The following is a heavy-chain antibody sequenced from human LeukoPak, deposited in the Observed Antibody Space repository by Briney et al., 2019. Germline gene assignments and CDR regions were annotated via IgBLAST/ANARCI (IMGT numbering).Heavy chain of an antibody. D-gene: IGHD4-17*01. Sequence: PGGSLRLSCAASGFTFSSYSMNWVRQAPGKGLEWVSYISSSSSTIYYADSVKGRFTISRDNAKNSLYLQMNSLRAEDTALYYCAKLNSRLAVTDDAFDIWGQGTMVTVSS. CDR2: ISSSSSTI. J-gene: IGHJ3*02. V-gene: IGHV3-48*04. CDR3: AKLNSRLAVTDDAFDI. CDR1: GFTFSSYS.